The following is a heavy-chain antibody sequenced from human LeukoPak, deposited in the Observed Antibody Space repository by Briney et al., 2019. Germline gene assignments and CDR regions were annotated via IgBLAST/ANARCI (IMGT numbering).Heavy chain of an antibody. CDR3: ARVGIAARPLDY. Sequence: ASVKVSCKASEYTFTSYDINWVRQATGQGLEWMGWMNPNSGNTGYAQKFQGRVTITRNTSISTAYMELSSLRSEDTAVYYCARVGIAARPLDYWGQGTLVTVSS. D-gene: IGHD6-6*01. J-gene: IGHJ4*02. CDR1: EYTFTSYD. CDR2: MNPNSGNT. V-gene: IGHV1-8*03.